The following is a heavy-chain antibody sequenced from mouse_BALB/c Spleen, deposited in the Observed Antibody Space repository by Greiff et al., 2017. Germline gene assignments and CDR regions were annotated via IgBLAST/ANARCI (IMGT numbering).Heavy chain of an antibody. Sequence: VQGVESGPDLVAPSQSLSITCTVSGFSLTSYGVHWVRQPPGKGLEWLVVIWSDGSTTYNSALKSRLSISKDNSKSQVFLKMNSLQTDDTAMYYCVRHDGYYGVFAYWGQGTLVTVSA. CDR1: GFSLTSYG. V-gene: IGHV2-6-2*01. J-gene: IGHJ3*01. CDR2: IWSDGST. CDR3: VRHDGYYGVFAY. D-gene: IGHD2-3*01.